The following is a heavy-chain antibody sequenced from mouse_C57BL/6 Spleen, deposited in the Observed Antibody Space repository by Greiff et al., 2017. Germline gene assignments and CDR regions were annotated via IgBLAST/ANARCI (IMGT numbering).Heavy chain of an antibody. CDR1: GYAFTNYL. CDR2: INPGSGGT. CDR3: ARWDDYDGYFDV. Sequence: QVQLQQSGAELVRPGTSVKVSCKASGYAFTNYLIEWVKQRPGQGLEWIGVINPGSGGTKYNEKFKGKATLTADKSSSTAYMQLSSLTSEDSAVYFCARWDDYDGYFDVWGTGTTVTVSS. V-gene: IGHV1-54*01. J-gene: IGHJ1*03. D-gene: IGHD2-4*01.